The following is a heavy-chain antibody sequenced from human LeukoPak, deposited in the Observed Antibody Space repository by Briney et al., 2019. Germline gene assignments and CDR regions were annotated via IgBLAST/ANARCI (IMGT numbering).Heavy chain of an antibody. J-gene: IGHJ4*02. CDR2: INPNSGGT. Sequence: ASVKVSCKASGYTFTGYYMHWVRQAPGRGLEWMGWINPNSGGTKYAQRFQGWVTMTGDTSISTAYMELSRLRSEDTGMFYCASAENSILMVGRVIIGAALDSWGQGTRVTVSS. D-gene: IGHD3-10*01. V-gene: IGHV1-2*04. CDR3: ASAENSILMVGRVIIGAALDS. CDR1: GYTFTGYY.